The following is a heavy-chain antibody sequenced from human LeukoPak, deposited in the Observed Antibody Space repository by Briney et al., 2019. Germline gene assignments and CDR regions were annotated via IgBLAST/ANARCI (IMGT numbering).Heavy chain of an antibody. CDR3: ARVERGGSYVIMGPYFDY. CDR1: GFTFSNAW. V-gene: IGHV3-48*01. Sequence: GGSLRLSCAASGFTFSNAWMSWVRQAPGKGLEWVSYISSSISDTIYYADSVKGRFTISRDNAKNSLYLQMNSLRAEDTAVYYCARVERGGSYVIMGPYFDYWGQGTLVTVSS. CDR2: ISSSISDTI. D-gene: IGHD1-26*01. J-gene: IGHJ4*02.